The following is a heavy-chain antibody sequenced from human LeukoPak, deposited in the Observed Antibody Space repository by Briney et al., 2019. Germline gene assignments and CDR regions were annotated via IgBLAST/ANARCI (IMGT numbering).Heavy chain of an antibody. CDR1: GYTFTRYA. J-gene: IGHJ4*02. V-gene: IGHV7-4-1*02. CDR2: INTNTGNP. CDR3: ARDEGPPYSYGSRADY. Sequence: ASVKVSCKASGYTFTRYAMNWVRQAPGQGLEWMGWINTNTGNPTYAQGFTGRFVFSLDTSVSTAYLQISSLKAEDTAVYYCARDEGPPYSYGSRADYWGQGTLVTVSS. D-gene: IGHD5-18*01.